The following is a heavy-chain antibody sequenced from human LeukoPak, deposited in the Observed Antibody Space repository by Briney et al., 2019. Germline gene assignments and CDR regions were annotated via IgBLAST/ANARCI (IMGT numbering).Heavy chain of an antibody. J-gene: IGHJ4*02. CDR3: AREDGYCSGGNCYSYFDS. V-gene: IGHV3-7*01. CDR2: IKKTGSET. D-gene: IGHD2-15*01. Sequence: GGSLRLSCAASGFTFSHFRMSWVRQAPGKGLEWVAYIKKTGSETYYVDPVKGRFTITRDNTRNSLFLQMYSLRAEDTAVYFCAREDGYCSGGNCYSYFDSWGQGTLVTVSS. CDR1: GFTFSHFR.